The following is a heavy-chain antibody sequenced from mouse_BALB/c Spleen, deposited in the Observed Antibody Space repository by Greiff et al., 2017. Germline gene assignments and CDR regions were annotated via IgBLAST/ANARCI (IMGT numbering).Heavy chain of an antibody. CDR1: GFTFSSYA. Sequence: EVQLVESGGGLVKPGGSLKLSCAASGFTFSSYAMSWVRQTPEKRLEWVASISSGGSTYYPDSVKGRFTISRDNARNILYLQMSSLRSEDTAMYYCEREGVYYGSSLYYFDYWGQGTTLTVSS. J-gene: IGHJ2*01. D-gene: IGHD1-1*01. CDR2: ISSGGST. V-gene: IGHV5-6-5*01. CDR3: EREGVYYGSSLYYFDY.